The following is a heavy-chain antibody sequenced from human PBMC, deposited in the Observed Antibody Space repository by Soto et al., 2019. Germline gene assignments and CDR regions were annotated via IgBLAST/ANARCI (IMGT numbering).Heavy chain of an antibody. CDR3: ARGAGGYGNFDY. V-gene: IGHV3-74*01. CDR1: GFTFSSYW. D-gene: IGHD5-12*01. J-gene: IGHJ4*02. Sequence: EVQLVESGGGLVQPGGSLRLSCTASGFTFSSYWMHWVRQAPGKGLVWVSRIDSDGSPTNYADFVKGRFTISRDNAKNTLYLQMNSLRVEDTAVYYCARGAGGYGNFDYWGQGTLVTVSS. CDR2: IDSDGSPT.